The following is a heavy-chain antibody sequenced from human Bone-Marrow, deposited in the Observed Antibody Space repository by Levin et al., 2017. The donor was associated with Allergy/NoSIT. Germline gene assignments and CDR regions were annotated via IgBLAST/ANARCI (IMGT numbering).Heavy chain of an antibody. Sequence: PGGSLRLSCAVSGFTFSSFAMSWVRQAPGKGPEWVSAITDSGRTYYADSVKGRFTVPRDNSKNTLYLQMNSLRTDDTAIYYCAKEMTRVIPVFDSWGQGTLVTVSS. CDR3: AKEMTRVIPVFDS. CDR1: GFTFSSFA. D-gene: IGHD4-17*01. J-gene: IGHJ4*02. CDR2: ITDSGRT. V-gene: IGHV3-23*01.